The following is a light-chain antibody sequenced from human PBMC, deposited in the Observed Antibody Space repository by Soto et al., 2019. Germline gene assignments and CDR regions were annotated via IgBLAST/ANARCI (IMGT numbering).Light chain of an antibody. CDR3: QQSASLWT. CDR2: GTS. Sequence: EIVLTQSPGTLSLSPGEIATLSCRASQSVSSSYLAWYQQKPGQAPRLLIYGTSSRATGIPDRFSVSGSGTDFALTMSRLEPEDVAVYDCQQSASLWTFGQGTKVEIK. V-gene: IGKV3-20*01. CDR1: QSVSSSY. J-gene: IGKJ1*01.